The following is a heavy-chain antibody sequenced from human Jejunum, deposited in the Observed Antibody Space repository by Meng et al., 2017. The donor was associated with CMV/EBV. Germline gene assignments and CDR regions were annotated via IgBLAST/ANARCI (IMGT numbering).Heavy chain of an antibody. V-gene: IGHV3-7*01. CDR2: IRQDGTER. Sequence: SGFTFGTYWMNWVRQVPGRGLEWVANIRQDGTERCYVESVTGRFTISRNNAKNSLFLDMDGLRAEDTAVYYCARQKCGGDCDMDVWGQGTTVTVSS. J-gene: IGHJ6*02. CDR3: ARQKCGGDCDMDV. CDR1: GFTFGTYW. D-gene: IGHD2-21*01.